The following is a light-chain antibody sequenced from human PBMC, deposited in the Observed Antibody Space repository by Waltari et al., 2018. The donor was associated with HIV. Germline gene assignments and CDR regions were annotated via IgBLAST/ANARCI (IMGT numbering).Light chain of an antibody. CDR3: QQYGSSPPWT. CDR1: QSVSSSY. Sequence: EIVLTQSPGTLSLSQGERATLPCRASQSVSSSYLAWYQQKPGPAPRLLIYGASSRATGIPDRFSGSGSGTDFTLTISRLEPEDFAVYYCQQYGSSPPWTFGQGTKVEIK. J-gene: IGKJ1*01. V-gene: IGKV3-20*01. CDR2: GAS.